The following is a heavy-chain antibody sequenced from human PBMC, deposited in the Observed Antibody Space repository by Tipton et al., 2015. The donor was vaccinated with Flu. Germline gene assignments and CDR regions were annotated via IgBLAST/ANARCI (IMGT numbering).Heavy chain of an antibody. CDR2: IYYSGST. V-gene: IGHV4-39*01. CDR1: GGSISSSSYY. J-gene: IGHJ4*02. Sequence: TLSLTCTVSGGSISSSSYYWGWIRQPPGKGLEWIGSIYYSGSTYYNPSLKSRVTISVDTSKNQFSLKLSSVTAADTAVCYCARGRGYYYDFDYWGQGTLVTVSS. CDR3: ARGRGYYYDFDY. D-gene: IGHD3-22*01.